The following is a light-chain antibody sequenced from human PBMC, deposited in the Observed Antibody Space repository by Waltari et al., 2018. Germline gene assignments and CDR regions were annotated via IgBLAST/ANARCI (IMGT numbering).Light chain of an antibody. Sequence: QSALTQPASVSGSPGQSITISCTGTSSDVGGYNYVSWYQQHPGKAPKLMIYDVSKRPSGVSNRVSGSKSGNTASLTISGLQAEDEADYYCCSYAGSSFYVFGTGTKVTVL. V-gene: IGLV2-23*02. CDR3: CSYAGSSFYV. CDR1: SSDVGGYNY. J-gene: IGLJ1*01. CDR2: DVS.